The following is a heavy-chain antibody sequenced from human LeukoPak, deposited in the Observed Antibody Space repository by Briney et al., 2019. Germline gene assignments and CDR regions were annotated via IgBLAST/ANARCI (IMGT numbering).Heavy chain of an antibody. V-gene: IGHV4-59*12. Sequence: PSETLSLTCTVSGGSISSYYWSWIRQPPGKGLEWIGYIYYSGSTNYNPSLKSRVTISVDASKNQFSLKLSSVTAADTAVYYCARSVEGYCSGGSCYSYYYYMDVWGKGTTVTVSS. CDR3: ARSVEGYCSGGSCYSYYYYMDV. CDR1: GGSISSYY. J-gene: IGHJ6*03. D-gene: IGHD2-15*01. CDR2: IYYSGST.